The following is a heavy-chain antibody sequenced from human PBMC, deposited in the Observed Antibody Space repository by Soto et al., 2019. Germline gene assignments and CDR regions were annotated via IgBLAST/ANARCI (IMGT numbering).Heavy chain of an antibody. CDR2: ISAYNGNT. J-gene: IGHJ6*02. D-gene: IGHD3-10*01. CDR3: ARESGSGGRYYYYGMDV. Sequence: QVQLVQSGAEVKKPGASVKVSCKASGYTFTSYGISWVRQAPGQGLEWMGWISAYNGNTNYAQKLQGRVTMTTDTATSTAYMELRSLRSDDTAVYYCARESGSGGRYYYYGMDVWGQGTTVTVSS. CDR1: GYTFTSYG. V-gene: IGHV1-18*04.